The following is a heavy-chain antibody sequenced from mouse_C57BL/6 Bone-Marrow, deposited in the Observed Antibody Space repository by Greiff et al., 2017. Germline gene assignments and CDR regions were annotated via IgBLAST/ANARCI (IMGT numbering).Heavy chain of an antibody. J-gene: IGHJ4*01. V-gene: IGHV1-64*01. D-gene: IGHD2-2*01. CDR2: IHPNSGST. CDR3: ARWLPYYYAMDY. CDR1: GYTFTSYW. Sequence: VQLQQSGAELVKPGASVKLSCKASGYTFTSYWMHWVKQRPGQGLEWIGMIHPNSGSTNYNEKFKSKATLTVDKSSSTAYMQLSSLTSEDSAVYYCARWLPYYYAMDYWGQGTSGTVSS.